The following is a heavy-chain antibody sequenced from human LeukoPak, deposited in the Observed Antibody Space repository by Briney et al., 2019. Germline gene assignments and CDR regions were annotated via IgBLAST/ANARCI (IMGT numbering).Heavy chain of an antibody. V-gene: IGHV4-39*07. CDR3: ARAGEGRGSGSYWAVDY. J-gene: IGHJ4*02. D-gene: IGHD3-10*01. CDR1: GGSINSSSYY. Sequence: SETLSLTCTVSGGSINSSSYYWGWIRQPPGKGLEWIGSIYYRGSTYYNPSLKSRVTISVDTSKNQFSLKLSSVTAADTAVYYCARAGEGRGSGSYWAVDYWGQGTLVTVSS. CDR2: IYYRGST.